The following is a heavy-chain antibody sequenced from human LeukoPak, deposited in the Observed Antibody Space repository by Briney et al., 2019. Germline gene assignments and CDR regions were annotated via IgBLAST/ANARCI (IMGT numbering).Heavy chain of an antibody. CDR1: GFTFSSYS. CDR3: AKDPPGGDPMAFDY. D-gene: IGHD2-21*01. J-gene: IGHJ4*02. Sequence: GGSLRLSCAASGFTFSSYSMNWVRQAPGKGLEWVSSISSSSSYIYYADSVKGRFTISRDNSKNTLYLQMNSLRAEDTAVYYCAKDPPGGDPMAFDYWGQGTLVTVSS. V-gene: IGHV3-21*04. CDR2: ISSSSSYI.